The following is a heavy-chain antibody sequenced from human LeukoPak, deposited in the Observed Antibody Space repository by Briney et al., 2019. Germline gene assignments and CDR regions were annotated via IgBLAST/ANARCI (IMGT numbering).Heavy chain of an antibody. CDR1: GYTFTAYD. CDR2: INPNSGGT. D-gene: IGHD1-7*01. J-gene: IGHJ4*02. CDR3: ASEGELLLDY. Sequence: ASVKVSYTASGYTFTAYDMHWLRRAPGQGLEWMGWINPNSGGTNYAQKFQGRVTMTRDTSISTAYMELSRLRSDDTAVYYCASEGELLLDYWGQGTLVTVSS. V-gene: IGHV1-2*02.